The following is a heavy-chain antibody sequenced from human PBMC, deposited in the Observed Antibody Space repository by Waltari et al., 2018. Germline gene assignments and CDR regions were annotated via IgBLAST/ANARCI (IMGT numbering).Heavy chain of an antibody. V-gene: IGHV4-39*01. Sequence: QLQLQESGPGLVKPSETLSLTCTVSGGSISSSSYYWGWIRQPPGKGLEWVGSIYYSGSTYYNPSLKSRVTISVDTSKIQFSLKLSSVTAADTALYYCASHDSGAVAGTAISYWGQGTLVTVSS. J-gene: IGHJ4*02. CDR1: GGSISSSSYY. D-gene: IGHD6-19*01. CDR3: ASHDSGAVAGTAISY. CDR2: IYYSGST.